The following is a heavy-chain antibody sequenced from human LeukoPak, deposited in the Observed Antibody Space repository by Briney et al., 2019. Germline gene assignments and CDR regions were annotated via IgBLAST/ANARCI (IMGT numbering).Heavy chain of an antibody. D-gene: IGHD2-2*01. J-gene: IGHJ4*02. Sequence: GGSLRLSCAASGFTFSSFAMHWVRQAPGKGLEWVAFISYDGSNKYYADSVKGRFTISRDISKNMLYLEMDSLRYEDTAVYYCARAYDTSWHNFDYWGQGSLVTVSS. CDR2: ISYDGSNK. CDR3: ARAYDTSWHNFDY. V-gene: IGHV3-30-3*01. CDR1: GFTFSSFA.